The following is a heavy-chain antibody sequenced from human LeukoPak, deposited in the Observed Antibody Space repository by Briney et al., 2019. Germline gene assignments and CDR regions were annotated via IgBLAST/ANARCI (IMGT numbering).Heavy chain of an antibody. D-gene: IGHD3-3*01. CDR1: GYSISRGYS. CDR2: IYHSGST. CDR3: ARQLVGYYDFWSGKRGAFDI. V-gene: IGHV4-38-2*01. Sequence: SETLSLTCAVSGYSISRGYSWGWIRQPPGKGLEWSGGIYHSGSTYYNPCPKSRVTISVDTSTNQFSLKLSSVTAADTAVYYCARQLVGYYDFWSGKRGAFDIWGQGTMVTVSS. J-gene: IGHJ3*02.